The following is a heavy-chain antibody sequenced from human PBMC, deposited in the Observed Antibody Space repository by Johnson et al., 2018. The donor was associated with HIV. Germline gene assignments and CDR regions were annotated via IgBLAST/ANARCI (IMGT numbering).Heavy chain of an antibody. J-gene: IGHJ3*02. Sequence: VQLVESGGGVVRPGGSLRLSCVVSGFTFDNYGMTWVRQAPGKGLEWVSDINWNGGSTGYADSVKGRFTISRDNAKTSLYLQMNSRRAEDTAVYYCARAYRSIMVRDPPDAFDIWGQGTMVTVSS. V-gene: IGHV3-20*04. D-gene: IGHD3-10*01. CDR1: GFTFDNYG. CDR2: INWNGGST. CDR3: ARAYRSIMVRDPPDAFDI.